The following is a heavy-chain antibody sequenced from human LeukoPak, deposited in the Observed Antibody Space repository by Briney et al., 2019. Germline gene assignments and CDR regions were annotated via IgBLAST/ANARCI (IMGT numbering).Heavy chain of an antibody. J-gene: IGHJ6*02. D-gene: IGHD2-2*01. CDR1: GFTFSSYA. V-gene: IGHV3-23*01. Sequence: GGSLRLSCAASGFTFSSYAMSWVRQAPGKGLEWVSAISGSGGSTYYADSVKGRFTISRDNAKNSLYLQMNSLRAEDTAVYYCARDSEYQLLQYHYYYGMDVWGQGTTVTVSS. CDR2: ISGSGGST. CDR3: ARDSEYQLLQYHYYYGMDV.